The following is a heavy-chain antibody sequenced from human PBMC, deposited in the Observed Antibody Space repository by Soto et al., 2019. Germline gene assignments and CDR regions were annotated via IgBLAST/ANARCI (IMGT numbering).Heavy chain of an antibody. CDR3: ARSPGRDGYNHFDF. D-gene: IGHD5-12*01. CDR2: ISSSSSYI. V-gene: IGHV3-21*06. J-gene: IGHJ4*02. Sequence: GGSLRLSCAASGFTFNIYSMNWVRQAPGKGLEWVSSISSSSSYIYYADSVKGRFTISRDNAKNSLYLQMNSLRAEDTAVYFCARSPGRDGYNHFDFWGQGALVTYPQ. CDR1: GFTFNIYS.